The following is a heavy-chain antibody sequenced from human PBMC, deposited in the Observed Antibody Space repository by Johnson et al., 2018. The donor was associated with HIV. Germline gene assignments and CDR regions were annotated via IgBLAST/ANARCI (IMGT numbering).Heavy chain of an antibody. Sequence: EVQLVESGGGLVQPGGSLRLSCAASGFTFSNYWMSWVRQAPGKGLEWVANIKQDGSQKHYVDSVKGRFTISRDNAENSVYVQMNSLRAEDTAVYYCVRGSSGKYLADFDIWGQGTMVTVSS. D-gene: IGHD3-22*01. CDR3: VRGSSGKYLADFDI. CDR1: GFTFSNYW. J-gene: IGHJ3*02. CDR2: IKQDGSQK. V-gene: IGHV3-7*01.